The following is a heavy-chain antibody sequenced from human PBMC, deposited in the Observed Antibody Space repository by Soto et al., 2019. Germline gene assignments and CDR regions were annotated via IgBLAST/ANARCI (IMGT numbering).Heavy chain of an antibody. J-gene: IGHJ4*02. CDR3: VRTSLVVAAATREDY. Sequence: EVQLVESGGGLVQPGESLRLSCGASGFTFSRYWMHWVRQAPGKGLVWVSRINSDGSSTSYAGSVKGRFTISRDNAKNTLYLQMNSLRAEDTAVYYCVRTSLVVAAATREDYWGQGTLVTVSS. V-gene: IGHV3-74*01. D-gene: IGHD2-15*01. CDR2: INSDGSST. CDR1: GFTFSRYW.